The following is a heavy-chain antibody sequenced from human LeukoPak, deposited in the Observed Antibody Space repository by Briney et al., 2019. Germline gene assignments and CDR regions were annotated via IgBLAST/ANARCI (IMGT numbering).Heavy chain of an antibody. CDR3: ARETDTAMVPDY. D-gene: IGHD5-18*01. CDR1: GYTFSSYG. CDR2: IRAYNGNT. J-gene: IGHJ4*02. Sequence: ASVKVSCKASGYTFSSYGISWVRQAPGQGLEWMGWIRAYNGNTNYAQKLQGRVTMTTVTSTSTAYMELRSLRSDDTAVYYCARETDTAMVPDYWGQGTLVTVSS. V-gene: IGHV1-18*01.